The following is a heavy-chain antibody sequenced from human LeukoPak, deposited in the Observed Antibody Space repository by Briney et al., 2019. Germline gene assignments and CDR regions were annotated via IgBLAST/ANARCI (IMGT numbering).Heavy chain of an antibody. J-gene: IGHJ4*02. CDR2: IGTAGDT. Sequence: PGGSLRLSCAASGFTFSSYDMHWVRQATGKGLEWVSAIGTAGDTYYPGSVKGRFTIPRENAKNSLYLQMNSLRAGDTAVYYCARGRYYDSSGYNPHFDYWGQGTLVTVSS. D-gene: IGHD3-22*01. CDR1: GFTFSSYD. CDR3: ARGRYYDSSGYNPHFDY. V-gene: IGHV3-13*01.